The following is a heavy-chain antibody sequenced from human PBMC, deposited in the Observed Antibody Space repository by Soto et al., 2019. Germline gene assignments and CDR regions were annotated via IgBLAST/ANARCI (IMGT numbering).Heavy chain of an antibody. CDR1: GFTFSSYD. Sequence: GGSLRLSCAASGFTFSSYDMHWVRQATGKGLEWVSAIGTAGDTYYPGSVKGRFTISRENAKNSLYLQMNSLRAEDTAVYYCARGGGAWYQLLNDPYFDYWGQGTLVTVSS. J-gene: IGHJ4*02. V-gene: IGHV3-13*01. CDR2: IGTAGDT. D-gene: IGHD2-2*01. CDR3: ARGGGAWYQLLNDPYFDY.